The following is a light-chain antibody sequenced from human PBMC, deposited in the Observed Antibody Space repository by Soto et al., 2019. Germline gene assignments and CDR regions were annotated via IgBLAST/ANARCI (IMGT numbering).Light chain of an antibody. CDR1: QGIRND. J-gene: IGKJ1*01. CDR2: AAS. CDR3: LQDSNYPWT. Sequence: AIQMTPSPSSLSASVGDRVTITCRASQGIRNDLGWYQQKPGKAPKLLIYAASSLQSGVPSRFSGSGSGTDFTLTISSPAPEDFATYYCLQDSNYPWTFGQGTKVEIK. V-gene: IGKV1-6*01.